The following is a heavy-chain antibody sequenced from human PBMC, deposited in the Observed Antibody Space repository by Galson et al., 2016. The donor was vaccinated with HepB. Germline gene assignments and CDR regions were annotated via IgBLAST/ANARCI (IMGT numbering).Heavy chain of an antibody. J-gene: IGHJ4*02. Sequence: SVKVSCKVSGYPFINYGIQWIRQVPGQGLEWMGWISGYNGDTTYAERLQDRVTMTTDTSTSTAYLELRSLTSDDTAVYYCARDGFDAEVRDYWGQGTLVTVSS. CDR1: GYPFINYG. CDR3: ARDGFDAEVRDY. D-gene: IGHD3-9*01. CDR2: ISGYNGDT. V-gene: IGHV1-18*01.